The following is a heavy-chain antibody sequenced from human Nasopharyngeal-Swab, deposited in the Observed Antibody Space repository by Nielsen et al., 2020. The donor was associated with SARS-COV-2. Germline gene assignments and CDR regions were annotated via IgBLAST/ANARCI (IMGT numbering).Heavy chain of an antibody. J-gene: IGHJ4*02. CDR3: ARGSLAAITRSSWYFDY. D-gene: IGHD6-13*01. V-gene: IGHV4-4*07. CDR2: IYTSGST. CDR1: GGSISSYY. Sequence: SETLSLTCAVSGGSISSYYWTWIRQPAGKGLEWIGRIYTSGSTNYNPSLKSRVSMSVDTSKNQFSLKLSSVTAADMAVYYCARGSLAAITRSSWYFDYWGQGTLVTVSS.